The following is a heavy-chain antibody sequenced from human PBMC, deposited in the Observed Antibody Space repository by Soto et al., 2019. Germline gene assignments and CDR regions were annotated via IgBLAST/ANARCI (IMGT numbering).Heavy chain of an antibody. J-gene: IGHJ4*02. D-gene: IGHD2-15*01. CDR3: VKQAHGLDGVAFDY. Sequence: GGSLRLSCSASGFIFSESTIYWVRQVPGKGLEAISAVSTSGRSTYYADSVKDRFTISRDNSKNTLFLQMGSLRPEDTAIYYCVKQAHGLDGVAFDYWGQGTQVIVS. V-gene: IGHV3-64D*06. CDR1: GFIFSEST. CDR2: VSTSGRST.